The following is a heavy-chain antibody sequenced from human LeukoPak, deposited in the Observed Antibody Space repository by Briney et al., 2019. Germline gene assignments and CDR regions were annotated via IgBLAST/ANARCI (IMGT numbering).Heavy chain of an antibody. J-gene: IGHJ4*02. CDR3: ASGSSGWYLYDFDY. CDR2: IYYSGST. D-gene: IGHD6-19*01. CDR1: GGSISSSSYY. Sequence: PSETLSLTCTVSGGSISSSSYYWGWIRQPPGKGLEWIGSIYYSGSTYYNPSLKSRVTISVDTSKNQFSLKLSSVTAADTAVYYCASGSSGWYLYDFDYWGQGTLDTVSS. V-gene: IGHV4-39*01.